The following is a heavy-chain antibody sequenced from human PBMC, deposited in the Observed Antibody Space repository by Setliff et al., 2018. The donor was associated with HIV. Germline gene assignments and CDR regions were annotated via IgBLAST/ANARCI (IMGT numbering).Heavy chain of an antibody. J-gene: IGHJ4*02. CDR1: GGSVSTGNYY. V-gene: IGHV4-61*01. D-gene: IGHD6-13*01. CDR2: INHRGST. CDR3: ARESPSSSWFYFDF. Sequence: SETLSLTCTVSGGSVSTGNYYWNWIRLPPGKGLEWIGEINHRGSTNYNPSLKSRVTVSVDTSKNQFSLKLGSVTAADTAVYYCARESPSSSWFYFDFWGQGTLVTVSS.